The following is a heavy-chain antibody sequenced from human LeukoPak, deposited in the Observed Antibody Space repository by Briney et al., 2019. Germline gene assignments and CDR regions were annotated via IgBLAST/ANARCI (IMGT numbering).Heavy chain of an antibody. D-gene: IGHD3-22*01. J-gene: IGHJ4*02. CDR3: ARSGAYYYDSSGYYAVGY. CDR1: GYTFTSYG. CDR2: ISAYNGNT. Sequence: ASVKVSCKASGYTFTSYGISWVRQAPGQGLEWMGRISAYNGNTNYAQKLQGRVTMTTDTSTSTAYMELRSLRSDDTAVYYCARSGAYYYDSSGYYAVGYWGQGTLVTVSS. V-gene: IGHV1-18*01.